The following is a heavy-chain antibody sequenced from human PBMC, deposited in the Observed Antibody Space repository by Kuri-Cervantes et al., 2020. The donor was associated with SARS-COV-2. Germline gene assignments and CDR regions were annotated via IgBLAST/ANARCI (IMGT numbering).Heavy chain of an antibody. CDR3: ARSGPGAISREDDAFDI. Sequence: ASVKVSCEASGYTFSGYYIYWVRQAPGQGLEWMGWINPNSGGTNYAQKFQGWVTMTRDTSISTAYMELSRLRSEDTAMYYCARSGPGAISREDDAFDIWGQGTMVTVSS. CDR1: GYTFSGYY. J-gene: IGHJ3*02. V-gene: IGHV1-2*04. D-gene: IGHD2-21*01. CDR2: INPNSGGT.